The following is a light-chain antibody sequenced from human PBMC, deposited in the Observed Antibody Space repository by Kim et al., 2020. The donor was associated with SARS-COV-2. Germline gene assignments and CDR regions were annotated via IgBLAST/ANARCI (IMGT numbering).Light chain of an antibody. Sequence: DIQMTQSPSTVSASVGDRVTITCRASQTISSWVAWYQQKPGKAPKLLIYKASGLESGVPSRFSGSGSGTEFTLTINSVQPDDFATYYCQQYNSYPLTFGGGTKVDIK. V-gene: IGKV1-5*03. J-gene: IGKJ4*01. CDR3: QQYNSYPLT. CDR2: KAS. CDR1: QTISSW.